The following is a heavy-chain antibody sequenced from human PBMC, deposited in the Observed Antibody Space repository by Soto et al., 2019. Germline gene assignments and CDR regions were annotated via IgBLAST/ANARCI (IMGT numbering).Heavy chain of an antibody. V-gene: IGHV4-39*01. D-gene: IGHD5-12*01. Sequence: SETLSLTCTVSGGSISSSSYYWGWIRQPPGKGLEWIGSIYYSGSTYYNPSLKSRVTISVDTSSHQFSLQLSSVTAAATAVYYCARRVDIVATIPIGDYYYMDVWGKGTTVTVSS. CDR3: ARRVDIVATIPIGDYYYMDV. J-gene: IGHJ6*03. CDR2: IYYSGST. CDR1: GGSISSSSYY.